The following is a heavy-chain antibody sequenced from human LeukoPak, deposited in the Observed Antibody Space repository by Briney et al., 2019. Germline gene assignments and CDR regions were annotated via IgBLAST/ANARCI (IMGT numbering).Heavy chain of an antibody. Sequence: SETLSLTCTVSGGSISSSSYYWSWIRQPPGKGLEWIGYIYHSGSTYYNPSLKSRVTISVDTSKNQFSLKLSSVTAADTAVYYCARSPVYYYDSSGAGAFDIWGQGTMVTVSS. CDR2: IYHSGST. D-gene: IGHD3-22*01. CDR3: ARSPVYYYDSSGAGAFDI. J-gene: IGHJ3*02. V-gene: IGHV4-30-4*08. CDR1: GGSISSSSYY.